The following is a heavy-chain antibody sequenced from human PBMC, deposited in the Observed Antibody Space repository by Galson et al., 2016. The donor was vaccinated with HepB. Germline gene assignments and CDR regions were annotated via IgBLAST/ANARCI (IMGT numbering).Heavy chain of an antibody. D-gene: IGHD3-3*01. CDR3: ERDRKTDYDFWSGTDV. CDR1: GYTFTSHA. Sequence: SVKVSCKASGYTFTSHAMHWVRQAPGQRLEWMGWINAGNGITKYSQKFQGRVTITRDTSASTAYMGLSSLRSEDTALYYCERDRKTDYDFWSGTDVWGQGTTVTASS. V-gene: IGHV1-3*01. CDR2: INAGNGIT. J-gene: IGHJ6*02.